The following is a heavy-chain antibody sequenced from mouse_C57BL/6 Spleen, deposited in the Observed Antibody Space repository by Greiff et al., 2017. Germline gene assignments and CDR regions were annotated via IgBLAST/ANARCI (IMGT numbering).Heavy chain of an antibody. V-gene: IGHV10-1*01. CDR1: GFSFNTYA. D-gene: IGHD5-1-1*01. Sequence: EVKLMESGGGLVQPKGSLKLSCAASGFSFNTYAMNWVRQAPGKGLEWVARIRSKSNNYATYYADSVKDRFTISRDDSESMLYLQMNNLKTEDTAMYYCVRPHLRYLYFDYWGQGTTLTVSS. CDR2: IRSKSNNYAT. CDR3: VRPHLRYLYFDY. J-gene: IGHJ2*01.